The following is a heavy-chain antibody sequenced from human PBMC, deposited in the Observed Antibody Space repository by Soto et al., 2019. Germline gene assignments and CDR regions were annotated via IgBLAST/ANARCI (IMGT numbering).Heavy chain of an antibody. CDR2: IYYSGST. Sequence: SETLSLTCTVSGGSISSYYWSWIRQPPGKGLEWIGYIYYSGSTNYNPSLKSRVTISVDTSKNQFSLKLSSVTAADTAVYYCARGLGFYDSSGYYNYWGQGTLVTVSS. CDR3: ARGLGFYDSSGYYNY. V-gene: IGHV4-59*01. CDR1: GGSISSYY. D-gene: IGHD3-22*01. J-gene: IGHJ4*02.